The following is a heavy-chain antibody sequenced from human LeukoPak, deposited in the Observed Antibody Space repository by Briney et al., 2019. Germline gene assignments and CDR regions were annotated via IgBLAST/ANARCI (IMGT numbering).Heavy chain of an antibody. V-gene: IGHV4-59*01. CDR1: GGSFRSYY. CDR2: IAYTGAT. CDR3: AGEVVEMATVPLGMDV. D-gene: IGHD5-24*01. J-gene: IGHJ6*01. Sequence: SETLSLTCTVSGGSFRSYYWSWIRQYPRKGLERIGYIAYTGATNYNPSLKSRVTISVDTSKNQFSLRLRSVTAADTAVYFCAGEVVEMATVPLGMDVWGQGTTVSVSS.